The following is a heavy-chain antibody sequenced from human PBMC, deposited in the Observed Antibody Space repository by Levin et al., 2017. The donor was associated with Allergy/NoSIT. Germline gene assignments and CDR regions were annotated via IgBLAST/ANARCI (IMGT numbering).Heavy chain of an antibody. Sequence: SETLSLTCTVSGGSISSGGYYWSWIRQHPGKGLEWIGYIYYSGSTYYNPSLKSRVTISVDTSKNQFSLKLSSVTAADTAVYYCAREREYDYGDYSSWFDPWGQGTLVTVSS. J-gene: IGHJ5*02. D-gene: IGHD4-17*01. V-gene: IGHV4-31*03. CDR3: AREREYDYGDYSSWFDP. CDR2: IYYSGST. CDR1: GGSISSGGYY.